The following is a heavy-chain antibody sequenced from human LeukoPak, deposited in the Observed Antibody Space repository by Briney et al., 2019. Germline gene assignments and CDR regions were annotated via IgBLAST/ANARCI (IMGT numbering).Heavy chain of an antibody. J-gene: IGHJ4*02. Sequence: PGGSLRLSCAASGFTFSSYSMNWVRQAPGKGLEWVSSISSSSYIYYADSVKGRFTISRDNAKNSLYLQMNSLRAEDTAVYYCAKGSANARPYYFDCWGQGTLVTVSS. CDR3: AKGSANARPYYFDC. V-gene: IGHV3-21*04. CDR2: ISSSSYI. CDR1: GFTFSSYS. D-gene: IGHD2-15*01.